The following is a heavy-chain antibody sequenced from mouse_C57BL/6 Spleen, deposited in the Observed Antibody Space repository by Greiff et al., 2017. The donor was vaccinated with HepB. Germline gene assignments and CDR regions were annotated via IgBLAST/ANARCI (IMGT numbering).Heavy chain of an antibody. V-gene: IGHV1-55*01. Sequence: QVQLKESGAELVKPGASVKMSCKASGYTFTSYWITWVKQRPGQGLEWIGDIYPGSGSTNYNEKFKSKATLTVDTSSSTAYMQLSSLTSEDSAVYYCARSVITTVGDYWGQGTSVTVSS. D-gene: IGHD1-1*01. CDR1: GYTFTSYW. CDR3: ARSVITTVGDY. CDR2: IYPGSGST. J-gene: IGHJ4*01.